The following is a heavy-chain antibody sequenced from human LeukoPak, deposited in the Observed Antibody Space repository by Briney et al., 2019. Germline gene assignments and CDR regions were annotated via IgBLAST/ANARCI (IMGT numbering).Heavy chain of an antibody. CDR2: INWYGGST. D-gene: IGHD3-9*01. Sequence: GGSLRLSCAASGFTFDDYGMSWVRQAPGKGLEWVSGINWYGGSTGYADSVKGRFTISRDNAKNSLYLQMNSLRAEDTALYYCAKGANFDWLFHWDYWGQGTLVTVSS. CDR1: GFTFDDYG. V-gene: IGHV3-20*04. J-gene: IGHJ4*02. CDR3: AKGANFDWLFHWDY.